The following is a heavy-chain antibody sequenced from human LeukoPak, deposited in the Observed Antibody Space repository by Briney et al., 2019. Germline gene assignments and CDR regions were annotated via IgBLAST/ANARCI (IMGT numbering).Heavy chain of an antibody. V-gene: IGHV3-21*01. J-gene: IGHJ5*02. CDR2: ISSSSSHI. D-gene: IGHD6-19*01. CDR1: GFTFSSYS. Sequence: GGSLRLSCAASGFTFSSYSMNWVRQAPGKGLEWVSSISSSSSHIYYADSVKGRFTISRDNAKNSLYLQMNSLRAEDTAVYYCARLVTAVARGFDPWGQGTLVTVSS. CDR3: ARLVTAVARGFDP.